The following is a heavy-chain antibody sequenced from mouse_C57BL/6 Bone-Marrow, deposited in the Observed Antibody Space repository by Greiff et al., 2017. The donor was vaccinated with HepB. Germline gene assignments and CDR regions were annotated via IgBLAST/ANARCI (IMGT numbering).Heavy chain of an antibody. CDR2: ISYDGSN. Sequence: DVQLQEPGPGLVKPSQSLSLTCSVTGYSITSGYYWNWIRQLPGNKLEWMGYISYDGSNNYNPSFKNRISITRDTSKSQFFLKLNSVTTEDTASYYCARGVGPGGYWGQGTTLTVSS. J-gene: IGHJ2*01. D-gene: IGHD4-1*01. CDR1: GYSITSGYY. V-gene: IGHV3-6*01. CDR3: ARGVGPGGY.